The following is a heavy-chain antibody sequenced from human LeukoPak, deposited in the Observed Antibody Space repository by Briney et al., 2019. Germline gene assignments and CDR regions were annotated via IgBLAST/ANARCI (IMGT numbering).Heavy chain of an antibody. D-gene: IGHD2-15*01. CDR3: ARGGDWFDP. CDR2: ISYDGSNK. V-gene: IGHV3-30*03. Sequence: PGGSLRLSCAASGFTVRSNYMSWVRQAPGKGLEWVAVISYDGSNKYYADSVKGRFTISRDNSKNTLYLQMNSLRAEDTAAYYCARGGDWFDPWGQGTLVTVSS. J-gene: IGHJ5*02. CDR1: GFTVRSNY.